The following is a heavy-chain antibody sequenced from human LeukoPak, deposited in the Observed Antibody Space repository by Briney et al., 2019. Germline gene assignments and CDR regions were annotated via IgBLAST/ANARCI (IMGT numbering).Heavy chain of an antibody. CDR2: FDPEDGET. CDR3: ARSPPQRGPLGPTLPGDFQAVWFDP. D-gene: IGHD3-3*01. Sequence: ASVKVSCKVSGFTLTELSMHWVRQAPGKGLEWMGSFDPEDGETIYAQKFQGRVTMTEDTSTDTAYMELSSLRSEDTAVYYCARSPPQRGPLGPTLPGDFQAVWFDPWGQGTLVTVSS. V-gene: IGHV1-24*01. CDR1: GFTLTELS. J-gene: IGHJ5*02.